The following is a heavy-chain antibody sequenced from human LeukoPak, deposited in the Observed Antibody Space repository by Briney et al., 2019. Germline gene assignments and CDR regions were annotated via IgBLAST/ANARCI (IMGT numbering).Heavy chain of an antibody. CDR1: GFTFSSYA. J-gene: IGHJ4*02. CDR2: ISYDGSNK. D-gene: IGHD3-22*01. V-gene: IGHV3-30*04. Sequence: GRSLRLSCAASGFTFSSYAMHWVRQAPGKGLEWVAVISYDGSNKYYADSVKGRFTISRDNSKNTLYLQMNSLRAGDTAVYYCARDYYDSSGYSGFDYWGQGTLVTVSS. CDR3: ARDYYDSSGYSGFDY.